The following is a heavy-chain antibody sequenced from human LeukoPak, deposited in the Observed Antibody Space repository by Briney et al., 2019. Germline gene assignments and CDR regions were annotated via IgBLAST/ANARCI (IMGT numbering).Heavy chain of an antibody. V-gene: IGHV3-7*01. CDR2: IKQDGSEK. D-gene: IGHD4-17*01. CDR3: ARARDYPYYYYGMDV. J-gene: IGHJ6*02. CDR1: GFTFSSYW. Sequence: GGSLRLSCAASGFTFSSYWTSWVRQAPGKGLEWVANIKQDGSEKYYVDSVKGRFTISRDNAKNSLYLQMNSLRAEDTAVYYCARARDYPYYYYGMDVWGQGTTVTVSS.